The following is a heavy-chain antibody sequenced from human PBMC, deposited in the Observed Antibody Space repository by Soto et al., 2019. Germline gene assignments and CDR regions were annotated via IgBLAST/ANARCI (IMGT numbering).Heavy chain of an antibody. CDR2: VFYGGT. J-gene: IGHJ4*02. Sequence: PSETLSLTCSVSGLSMSSNYWSWIRQSPDKGLEWLGYVFYGGTDYNPSLGGRVSMSVETSKSQFSLKLTSVTVADTAVYYCASYRGALDFETWGPGILVTVSS. CDR3: ASYRGALDFET. V-gene: IGHV4-59*01. D-gene: IGHD3-16*01. CDR1: GLSMSSNY.